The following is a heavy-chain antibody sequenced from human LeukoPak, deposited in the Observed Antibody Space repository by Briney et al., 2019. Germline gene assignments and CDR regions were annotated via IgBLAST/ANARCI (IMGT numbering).Heavy chain of an antibody. J-gene: IGHJ4*02. CDR1: RFTLSSYW. V-gene: IGHV3-74*01. D-gene: IGHD6-6*01. Sequence: GGSLRLSCAASRFTLSSYWMHWVRQAPGKGLVWVSRINTDGSSTNYADSVKGRFTISRDNAMNTLYLQMNSLRAEDTAVYYCAKVEYSTSSDYWGQGTLVTVSS. CDR2: INTDGSST. CDR3: AKVEYSTSSDY.